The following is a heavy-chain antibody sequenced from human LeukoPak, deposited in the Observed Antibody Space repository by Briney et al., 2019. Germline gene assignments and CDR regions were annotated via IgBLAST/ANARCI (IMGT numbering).Heavy chain of an antibody. Sequence: KPSETLSLTCTVSGGSISSYYWSWIRQPPGKGLEWIGYIYYSGSTNYNPSLKSRVTISVDTSKNQFSLKLSSVTAADTAVYFCARVYYGRTYDYWYFDLWGRGTLVTVSS. V-gene: IGHV4-59*01. CDR1: GGSISSYY. CDR2: IYYSGST. CDR3: ARVYYGRTYDYWYFDL. D-gene: IGHD3-10*01. J-gene: IGHJ2*01.